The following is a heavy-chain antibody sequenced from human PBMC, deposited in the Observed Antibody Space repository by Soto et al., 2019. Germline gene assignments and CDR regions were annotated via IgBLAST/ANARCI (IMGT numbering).Heavy chain of an antibody. CDR1: GGSISSSNW. D-gene: IGHD3-10*01. CDR2: IYHSGST. V-gene: IGHV4-4*02. CDR3: ATGRGTENY. Sequence: SETLSLTCAVSGGSISSSNWWSWVRQPPGKGLEWIGEIYHSGSTNYNPSLKSRVTISVDTSKNQFSLNLRSVTAADTAVYYCATGRGTENYWGQGTLVTVSS. J-gene: IGHJ4*02.